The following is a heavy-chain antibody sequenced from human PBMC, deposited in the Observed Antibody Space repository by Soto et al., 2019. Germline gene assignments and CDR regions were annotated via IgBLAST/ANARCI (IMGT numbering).Heavy chain of an antibody. CDR2: ISYDGSNK. CDR3: AKQRSKGARYYYYGMDV. CDR1: GFTFSSYG. D-gene: IGHD4-4*01. V-gene: IGHV3-30*18. Sequence: QVQLVESGGGVVQPGRSLRLSCAASGFTFSSYGMHWVRQAPGKGLEWVAVISYDGSNKYYADSVKGRFTISRDNSKNTLYQQMNSLRAEDTAVYYCAKQRSKGARYYYYGMDVWGQGTTVTVSS. J-gene: IGHJ6*02.